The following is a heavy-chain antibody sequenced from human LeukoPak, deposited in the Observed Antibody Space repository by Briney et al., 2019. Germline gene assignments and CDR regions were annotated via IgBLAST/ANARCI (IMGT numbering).Heavy chain of an antibody. CDR1: GFTFTDHY. V-gene: IGHV1-2*02. Sequence: ASVKVSCKSSGFTFTDHYIHWVRQGPGQGLEWMGYIGPHSTFTSSPQEFQGRVAMTRDASMSTAYMELTRLTSDDTAVYYCVREGEGPLSKDFDYWGQGTLVTVSS. J-gene: IGHJ4*02. CDR3: VREGEGPLSKDFDY. CDR2: IGPHSTFT. D-gene: IGHD2/OR15-2a*01.